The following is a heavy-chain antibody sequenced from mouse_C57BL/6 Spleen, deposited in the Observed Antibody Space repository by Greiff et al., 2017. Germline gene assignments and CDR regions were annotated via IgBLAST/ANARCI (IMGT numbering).Heavy chain of an antibody. Sequence: EVQLVESGPGLVKPSQSLSLTCSVTGYSITSGYYWNWIRQFPGNKLEWLGYISYDGSNNYNPSLQNRIPITRDTSKNQFFLKLNSVTTEYTATYNYARGGTTVVDYAMDYWGQGTSVTVSS. J-gene: IGHJ4*01. CDR3: ARGGTTVVDYAMDY. CDR1: GYSITSGYY. V-gene: IGHV3-6*01. CDR2: ISYDGSN. D-gene: IGHD1-1*01.